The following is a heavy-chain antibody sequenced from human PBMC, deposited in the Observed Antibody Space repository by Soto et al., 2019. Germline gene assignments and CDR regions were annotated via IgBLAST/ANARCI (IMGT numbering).Heavy chain of an antibody. J-gene: IGHJ6*02. V-gene: IGHV3-33*01. CDR2: IWYDGSNK. Sequence: QVQLVESGGGVVQPGRSLRLSCAASGFTFSSYGMHWVRQAPGKGLEWVAVIWYDGSNKYYADSVKGRFTISRDNSKNKRYLQMNSLRAEDTAVYYCARDYAIYYYYGMDVWGQGTTVTVSS. CDR3: ARDYAIYYYYGMDV. CDR1: GFTFSSYG. D-gene: IGHD2-8*01.